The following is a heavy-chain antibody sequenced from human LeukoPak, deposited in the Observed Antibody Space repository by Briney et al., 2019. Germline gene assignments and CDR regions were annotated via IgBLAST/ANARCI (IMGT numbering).Heavy chain of an antibody. CDR3: ARDARIVGATGTLDY. D-gene: IGHD1-26*01. Sequence: RGSLRLSCAASGFTFSSYSMNWVRQAPGKGLEWVSSISSSSSYIYYADSVKGRFTVSRDNAKNSLYLQMNSLRAEDTAVYSCARDARIVGATGTLDYWGQGTLVTVSS. CDR1: GFTFSSYS. J-gene: IGHJ4*02. V-gene: IGHV3-21*01. CDR2: ISSSSSYI.